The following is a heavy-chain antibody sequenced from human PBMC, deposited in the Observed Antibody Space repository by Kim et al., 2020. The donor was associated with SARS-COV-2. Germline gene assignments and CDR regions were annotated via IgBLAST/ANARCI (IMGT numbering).Heavy chain of an antibody. V-gene: IGHV4-4*02. D-gene: IGHD1-26*01. Sequence: SETLSLTCAVSGDSISTRNWWSWGRQPPGKGLEWVGEIYHRGNTNYNPSLKSRVSISVDKSKNQFSLNLSSVTAADAAVYYCARLWTDTGSYCRFDYWGQGTLVTVSS. J-gene: IGHJ4*02. CDR3: ARLWTDTGSYCRFDY. CDR2: IYHRGNT. CDR1: GDSISTRNW.